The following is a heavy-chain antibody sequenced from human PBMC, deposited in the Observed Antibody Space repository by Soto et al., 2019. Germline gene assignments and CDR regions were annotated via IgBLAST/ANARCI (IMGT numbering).Heavy chain of an antibody. CDR3: AKRFFGSGSPPGAFDV. CDR1: GFNFGNYA. J-gene: IGHJ3*01. V-gene: IGHV3-23*05. D-gene: IGHD3-10*01. CDR2: ITSSGNGT. Sequence: EVQLLESGGGLVQPGGSLRLSCAASGFNFGNYAMSWVRQAPGKGPEWVSFITSSGNGTYYADSVKGRFTISSDNSKNTLYVQMNNLRAEDTAIYYCAKRFFGSGSPPGAFDVWGQGTMVTVSS.